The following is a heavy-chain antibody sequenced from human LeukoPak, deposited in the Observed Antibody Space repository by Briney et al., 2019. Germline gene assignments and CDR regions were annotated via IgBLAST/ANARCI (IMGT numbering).Heavy chain of an antibody. D-gene: IGHD1-7*01. CDR1: EFSVSNNY. CDR2: IYSTGDT. CDR3: GTGTTWGY. Sequence: TGGSLRLSCAASEFSVSNNYMTWVRQAPGKGLEWVSTIYSTGDTSYADSVKGRFTISRDKSKNTLYLQMNSLRADDTAVYYCGTGTTWGYWGPGTLVTVSS. V-gene: IGHV3-53*01. J-gene: IGHJ4*02.